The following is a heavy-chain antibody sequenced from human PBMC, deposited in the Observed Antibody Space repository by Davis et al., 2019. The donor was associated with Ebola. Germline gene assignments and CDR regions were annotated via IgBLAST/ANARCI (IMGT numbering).Heavy chain of an antibody. Sequence: ASVKVSCKASGYTFTNYYMHCVRQAPGQGLEWMGTINPNDGRTIYAQKFQGRVTVTRDTSTTTVYMDLSSLRSGKTALYYCTTPGGKDSGYDAFDIWGQGTMVTVSS. V-gene: IGHV1-46*03. J-gene: IGHJ3*02. CDR2: INPNDGRT. CDR1: GYTFTNYY. CDR3: TTPGGKDSGYDAFDI. D-gene: IGHD5-12*01.